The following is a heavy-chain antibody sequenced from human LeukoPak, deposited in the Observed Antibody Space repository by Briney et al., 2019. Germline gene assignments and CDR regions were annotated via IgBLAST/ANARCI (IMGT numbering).Heavy chain of an antibody. J-gene: IGHJ4*02. Sequence: SVKVSCKASGGTFSSYAISWVRRAPGQGLEWMGGIIPIFGTANFAQKFQGRVTITADESTSTAYMELSSLRSEDTAVYYCARSQSGSYEFDYWGQGTLVTVSS. CDR2: IIPIFGTA. CDR3: ARSQSGSYEFDY. V-gene: IGHV1-69*13. D-gene: IGHD1-26*01. CDR1: GGTFSSYA.